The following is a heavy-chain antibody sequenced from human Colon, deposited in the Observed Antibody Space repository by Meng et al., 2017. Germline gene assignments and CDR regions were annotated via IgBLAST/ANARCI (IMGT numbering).Heavy chain of an antibody. J-gene: IGHJ6*01. Sequence: GESLKISCAASGFTFSSYWMSWVRQAPGKGLEWVANIKQEGSEKYYVDSVKGRFTISRDNAKNSLYLQMNSLRAEDTAVYYCARDSGWYPYYYYYGMDVWGQGTTVTVSS. CDR3: ARDSGWYPYYYYYGMDV. CDR2: IKQEGSEK. CDR1: GFTFSSYW. D-gene: IGHD6-19*01. V-gene: IGHV3-7*01.